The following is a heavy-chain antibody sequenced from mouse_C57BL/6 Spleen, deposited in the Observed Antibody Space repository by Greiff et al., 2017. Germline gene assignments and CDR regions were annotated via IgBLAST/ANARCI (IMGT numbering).Heavy chain of an antibody. D-gene: IGHD4-1*01. V-gene: IGHV5-16*01. J-gene: IGHJ2*01. Sequence: EVKVVESEGGLVQPGSSMKLSCTASGFTFSDYYMAWVRQVPEKGLEWVANINYGGSSTYYLDSLKSRFIISRDNAKNILYLQMSSLKSEDTATYYCARVELGHFDYWGQGTTLTVSS. CDR3: ARVELGHFDY. CDR2: INYGGSST. CDR1: GFTFSDYY.